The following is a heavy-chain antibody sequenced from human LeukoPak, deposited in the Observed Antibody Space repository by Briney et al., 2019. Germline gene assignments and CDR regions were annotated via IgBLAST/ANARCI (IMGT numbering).Heavy chain of an antibody. CDR1: GFTFSGSA. CDR2: IRSKANGYAT. Sequence: GGSLRLSCAASGFTFSGSAMHWVRQASGKGLEWVGRIRSKANGYATAYAASVKGRFTISRDDSKNTAYLQMNSLKTEDTAVYYCTRHRGYSYGTGDYWGQGTLVTVSS. V-gene: IGHV3-73*01. J-gene: IGHJ4*02. CDR3: TRHRGYSYGTGDY. D-gene: IGHD5-18*01.